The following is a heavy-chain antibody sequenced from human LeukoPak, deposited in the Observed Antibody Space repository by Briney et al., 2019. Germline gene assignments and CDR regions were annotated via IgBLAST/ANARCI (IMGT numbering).Heavy chain of an antibody. V-gene: IGHV3-23*01. CDR3: ATYRQVLLPFES. CDR2: ISVSGFST. J-gene: IGHJ4*02. CDR1: GFSFSTYA. D-gene: IGHD2-8*02. Sequence: GGSLRLSCEASGFSFSTYAMNWVRQAPGKGLEWVSVISVSGFSTYYADSVKGRFTISRDMSKSTLYLQMNSLRAEDTAIYYCATYRQVLLPFESWGQGTLVTVSP.